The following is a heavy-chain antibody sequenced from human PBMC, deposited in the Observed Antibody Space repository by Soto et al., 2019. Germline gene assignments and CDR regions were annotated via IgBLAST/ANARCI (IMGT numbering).Heavy chain of an antibody. V-gene: IGHV4-39*01. Sequence: QLQMQESGPGLLKPSETLSLTCSVSGAFISSGAFYWGWFRQPPGKGLEWIGSSSHSGRTFYNASLRSRVEISVETLQFSLRLNSVSAADTAIYYCGRGDCPAGVDYWGRGSLVTVSS. J-gene: IGHJ4*02. D-gene: IGHD2-21*02. CDR2: SSHSGRT. CDR1: GAFISSGAFY. CDR3: GRGDCPAGVDY.